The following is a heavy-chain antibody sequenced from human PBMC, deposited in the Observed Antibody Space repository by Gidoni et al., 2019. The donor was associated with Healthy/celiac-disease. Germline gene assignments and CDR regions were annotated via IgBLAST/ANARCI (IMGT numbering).Heavy chain of an antibody. V-gene: IGHV4-38-2*02. CDR1: GYSISRGYY. J-gene: IGHJ4*02. Sequence: QVQLQASGPGLVKPSETLSLTCTVSGYSISRGYYWGWIRQPPGKGLEWIGSIYHSGSTYYNPSLKSRVTISVDTSKNQFSLKLSYVTAADTAVYYCAREVVGAASPRRFDYWGQGTLVTVSS. CDR2: IYHSGST. D-gene: IGHD2-15*01. CDR3: AREVVGAASPRRFDY.